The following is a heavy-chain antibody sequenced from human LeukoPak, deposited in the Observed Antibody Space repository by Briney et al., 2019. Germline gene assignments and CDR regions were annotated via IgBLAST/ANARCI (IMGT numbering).Heavy chain of an antibody. D-gene: IGHD3-22*01. J-gene: IGHJ4*02. CDR3: ARGLGYYDSSGYRYYFDY. CDR2: INHSGST. V-gene: IGHV4-34*01. CDR1: GGSFSGYY. Sequence: PSETLSLTCAVYGGSFSGYYWSWIRQPPGKGLEWIGEINHSGSTNYNLSLKSRVTISVDTSKNQFSLKLSSVTAADTAVYYCARGLGYYDSSGYRYYFDYWGQGTLVTVSS.